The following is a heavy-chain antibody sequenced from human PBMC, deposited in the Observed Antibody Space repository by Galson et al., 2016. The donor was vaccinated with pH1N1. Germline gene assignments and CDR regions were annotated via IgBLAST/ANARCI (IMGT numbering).Heavy chain of an antibody. D-gene: IGHD5-12*01. CDR1: GFTFSSYE. V-gene: IGHV3-48*03. Sequence: SLRLSCAAFGFTFSSYEMNWVRQAPGKGLEWVSYISRGSSSIFYADSVKGRFTISRDSAKNSLFLQMSSLRADDTAVYYCARDRGLANPDALDLWGQGTMVTVSS. CDR2: ISRGSSSI. CDR3: ARDRGLANPDALDL. J-gene: IGHJ3*01.